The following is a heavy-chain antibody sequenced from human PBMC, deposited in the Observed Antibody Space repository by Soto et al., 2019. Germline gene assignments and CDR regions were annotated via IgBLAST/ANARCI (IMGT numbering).Heavy chain of an antibody. CDR2: ISSDGTTT. V-gene: IGHV3-74*01. Sequence: PGGSLRLSCAASGFTFSRLWMHWVRQAPGKGLVWVSRISSDGTTTDYADSVKGRFTISRDNSKNTLYLQMNSLRAEDTAVYYCTQTTVTTLQIRFDYWGQGTLVTVSS. CDR3: TQTTVTTLQIRFDY. J-gene: IGHJ4*02. CDR1: GFTFSRLW. D-gene: IGHD4-17*01.